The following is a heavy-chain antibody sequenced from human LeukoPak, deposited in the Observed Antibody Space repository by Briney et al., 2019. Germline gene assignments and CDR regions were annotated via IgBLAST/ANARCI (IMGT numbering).Heavy chain of an antibody. J-gene: IGHJ3*02. Sequence: GASVKVSCKASGYTFTVYYMHWVRQAPGQGLEWMGRINPNSGGTNYAQEFQGRVTMTRDSSISTAYMDLSRLTSDDTAVYYCARDSQSWFYYDSSGFDAFDIWGQGTMVTVSS. CDR1: GYTFTVYY. D-gene: IGHD3-22*01. CDR3: ARDSQSWFYYDSSGFDAFDI. V-gene: IGHV1-2*06. CDR2: INPNSGGT.